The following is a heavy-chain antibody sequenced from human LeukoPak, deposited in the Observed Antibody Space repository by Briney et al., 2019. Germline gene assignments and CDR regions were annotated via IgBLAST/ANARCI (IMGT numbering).Heavy chain of an antibody. Sequence: GASVKVSCKASGYTFTSYGISWVRQAPGQGLEWMGLISAYNGNTNYAQKLQGRVTMTPDTSTSTAYMELRSLRADDTAAYYCARVTGPILLWFGGPFDPWGQGTLVTVSS. D-gene: IGHD3-10*01. V-gene: IGHV1-18*01. J-gene: IGHJ5*02. CDR2: ISAYNGNT. CDR3: ARVTGPILLWFGGPFDP. CDR1: GYTFTSYG.